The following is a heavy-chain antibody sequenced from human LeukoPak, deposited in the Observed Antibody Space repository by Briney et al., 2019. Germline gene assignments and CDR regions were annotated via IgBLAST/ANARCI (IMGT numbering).Heavy chain of an antibody. CDR3: ARDSVGATSSAFDI. J-gene: IGHJ3*02. Sequence: SVKVSCKASGGTFSSYAISWVRQAPGQGLEWMGRIIPILGIANYAQKFQGRVTITADKSTSTAYMELSSLRSEDTAVYYCARDSVGATSSAFDIWGQGTMVTVSS. CDR1: GGTFSSYA. D-gene: IGHD1-26*01. V-gene: IGHV1-69*04. CDR2: IIPILGIA.